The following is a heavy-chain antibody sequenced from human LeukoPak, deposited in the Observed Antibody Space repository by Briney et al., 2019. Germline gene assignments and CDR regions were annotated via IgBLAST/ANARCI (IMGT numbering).Heavy chain of an antibody. CDR2: IYYSGST. CDR1: GGSISSSSYY. J-gene: IGHJ3*02. V-gene: IGHV4-39*07. D-gene: IGHD5-12*01. CDR3: AKGYDYDAFDI. Sequence: SETLSLTCTVSGGSISSSSYYWGWIRQPPGKGLEWIGSIYYSGSTYYNPSLKSRVTISVDTSKNQFSLKLSSVTAADTAVYYCAKGYDYDAFDIWGQGTMVTVAS.